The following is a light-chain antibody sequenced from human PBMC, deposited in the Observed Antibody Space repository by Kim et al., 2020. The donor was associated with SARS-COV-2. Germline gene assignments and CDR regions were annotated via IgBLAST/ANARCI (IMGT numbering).Light chain of an antibody. CDR1: QSIGGN. V-gene: IGKV3-15*01. Sequence: EIVMTQSPATLSVSPGERATLSCRASQSIGGNLAWYQQKPGQTPRLLMYGVSTRDTGISARFSGSGSGAEFTLTISSLQSEDFAIYYCQQYNAWPLTFGGGTKVEIK. J-gene: IGKJ4*01. CDR2: GVS. CDR3: QQYNAWPLT.